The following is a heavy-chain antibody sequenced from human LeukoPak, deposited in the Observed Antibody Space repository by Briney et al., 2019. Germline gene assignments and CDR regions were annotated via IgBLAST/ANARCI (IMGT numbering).Heavy chain of an antibody. Sequence: GGALRLSCAASGFTFSSYLMHWVRQAPGEGLVWVSRINSDGSSTSYAHSVKGRFTISRDNAKNTMYLQMNSLRAEDTAVYYCASRYSSSWYDAFDIWGQGTMVTVSS. V-gene: IGHV3-74*01. CDR3: ASRYSSSWYDAFDI. J-gene: IGHJ3*02. CDR1: GFTFSSYL. D-gene: IGHD6-13*01. CDR2: INSDGSST.